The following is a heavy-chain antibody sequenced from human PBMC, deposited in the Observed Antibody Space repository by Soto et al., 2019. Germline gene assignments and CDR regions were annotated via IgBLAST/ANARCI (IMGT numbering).Heavy chain of an antibody. CDR2: INPSGGST. J-gene: IGHJ6*02. V-gene: IGHV1-46*03. Sequence: GASVKVSCKASGYTFTSYYMHWVRQAPGQGLKWMGIINPSGGSTSYAQKFQGRVTMTRDTSTSTVYMELSSLRSEDTAVYYCARAYSISPKGYYHYGMAVWGQGTSVTVSS. CDR3: ARAYSISPKGYYHYGMAV. CDR1: GYTFTSYY. D-gene: IGHD6-13*01.